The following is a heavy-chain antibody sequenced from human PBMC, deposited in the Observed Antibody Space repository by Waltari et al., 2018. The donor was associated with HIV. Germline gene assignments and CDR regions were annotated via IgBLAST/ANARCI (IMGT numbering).Heavy chain of an antibody. D-gene: IGHD3-10*01. V-gene: IGHV1-2*02. CDR1: GSPFHAYF. CDR3: ASVTDSGTALAN. J-gene: IGHJ4*02. Sequence: QVHLVQSGAEVKKPGSSVRVSCKTSGSPFHAYFFYWVRQAPGRALEWVGMINPNSRETKSAQRLEGRVTLTRDLSTSTGYMELSRLTPDDTAVYYCASVTDSGTALANWGQGTLISVSS. CDR2: INPNSRET.